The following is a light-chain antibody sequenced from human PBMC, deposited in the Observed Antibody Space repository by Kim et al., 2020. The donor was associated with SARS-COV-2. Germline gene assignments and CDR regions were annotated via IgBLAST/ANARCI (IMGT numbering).Light chain of an antibody. CDR1: SLRTYY. V-gene: IGLV3-19*01. CDR3: NSRDTSGDHVV. Sequence: SELTQDPAVSVALGQTVRITCQGDSLRTYYASWYQQKPGQAPTLVIYAKNKRPSGIPDRFSGSNSGNTASLTVTGAQAVDEADYYCNSRDTSGDHVVFGG. CDR2: AKN. J-gene: IGLJ2*01.